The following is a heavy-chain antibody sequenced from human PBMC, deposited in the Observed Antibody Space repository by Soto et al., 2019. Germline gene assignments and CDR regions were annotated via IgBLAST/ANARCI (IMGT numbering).Heavy chain of an antibody. Sequence: GASVKVSCKASGYTFTSYGISCVRQAPGQGLEWMGWISAYNGNTNYAQKLQGRVTMTTDTSTSTAYMELRSLRSDDTAVYYCARDSRSRDYYYYGMDVWGQGTTVTVSS. V-gene: IGHV1-18*01. J-gene: IGHJ6*02. CDR3: ARDSRSRDYYYYGMDV. CDR1: GYTFTSYG. CDR2: ISAYNGNT.